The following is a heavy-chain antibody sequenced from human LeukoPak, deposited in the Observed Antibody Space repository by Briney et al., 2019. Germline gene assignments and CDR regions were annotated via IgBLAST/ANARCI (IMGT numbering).Heavy chain of an antibody. D-gene: IGHD3-3*01. J-gene: IGHJ4*02. Sequence: GASVTVSCKASGYTFTGYYMHWVRQAPGQGLEWMGWINPNSGGTNFAQKFQGRVTMTRDTTISTAYMELSRLTSDDTAVYYCARDRSTYSRSYIDYWGQGTLVTVSS. CDR2: INPNSGGT. CDR3: ARDRSTYSRSYIDY. CDR1: GYTFTGYY. V-gene: IGHV1-2*02.